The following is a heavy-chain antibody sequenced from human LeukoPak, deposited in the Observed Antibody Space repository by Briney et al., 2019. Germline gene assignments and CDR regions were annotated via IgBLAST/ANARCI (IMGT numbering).Heavy chain of an antibody. CDR1: GYTFSGYD. D-gene: IGHD3-22*01. CDR2: MNPNSGNT. V-gene: IGHV1-2*02. Sequence: ASVKVSCKGSGYTFSGYDINWVRQAAGQGLEWVGWMNPNSGNTDFAQKFQGRVTMTRDTSISTAYMELSKLRSDDTAVYYCAREGGWLLQDWGQGTLVTVSS. J-gene: IGHJ4*02. CDR3: AREGGWLLQD.